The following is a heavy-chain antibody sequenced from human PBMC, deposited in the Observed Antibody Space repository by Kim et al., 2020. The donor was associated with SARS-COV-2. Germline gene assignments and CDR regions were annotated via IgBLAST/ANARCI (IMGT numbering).Heavy chain of an antibody. Sequence: KDRFTISRDNTENTLYLQMISLRAEDTAIYYCARETPRDCRVYCLIALDYWGQGTLVTVSS. D-gene: IGHD2-21*02. CDR3: ARETPRDCRVYCLIALDY. V-gene: IGHV3-23*01. J-gene: IGHJ4*02.